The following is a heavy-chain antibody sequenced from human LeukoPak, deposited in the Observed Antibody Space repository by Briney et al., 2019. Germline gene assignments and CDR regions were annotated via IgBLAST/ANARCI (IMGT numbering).Heavy chain of an antibody. CDR2: IIPILGIA. CDR1: GGTFSSYA. Sequence: SVKVSCKASGGTFSSYAISWVRQAPGQGLEWMGRIIPILGIANYAQKFQGRVTITADKSTSTAYMELSSLRSEDTAVYYCARADRLSGPLDYWGQGTLVTVSS. D-gene: IGHD3-16*02. V-gene: IGHV1-69*04. CDR3: ARADRLSGPLDY. J-gene: IGHJ4*02.